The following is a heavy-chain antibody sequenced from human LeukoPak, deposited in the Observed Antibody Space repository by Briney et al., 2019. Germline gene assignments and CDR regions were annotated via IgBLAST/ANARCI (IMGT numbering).Heavy chain of an antibody. CDR3: AREKDVLRFLEWGWGYFDY. V-gene: IGHV4-39*07. CDR2: IYYSGST. D-gene: IGHD3-3*01. Sequence: PSETLALTCTVSGGSISSSSYYWGWIRQPPGQGLEYIGSIYYSGSTYYNPSLKSRVTVAVDTSKNQFSLKLSSVTAADTAVYYCAREKDVLRFLEWGWGYFDYWGQGTLVTVSS. J-gene: IGHJ4*02. CDR1: GGSISSSSYY.